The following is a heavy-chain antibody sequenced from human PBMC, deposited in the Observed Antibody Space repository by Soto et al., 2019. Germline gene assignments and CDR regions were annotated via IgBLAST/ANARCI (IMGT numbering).Heavy chain of an antibody. V-gene: IGHV1-3*01. CDR1: GYTFTGYY. CDR3: ARVDNWNY. CDR2: INANNGNT. J-gene: IGHJ4*02. D-gene: IGHD1-20*01. Sequence: ASVKVSCKASGYTFTGYYMHWVRQAPGQGLEWMGWINANNGNTKYAQKFQGRVTITRDTSASTAYMELSSLRSEDTAVYYCARVDNWNYWGQGTLVTVSS.